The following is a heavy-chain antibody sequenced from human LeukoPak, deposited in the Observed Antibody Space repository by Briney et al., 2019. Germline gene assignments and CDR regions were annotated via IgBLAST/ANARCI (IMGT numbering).Heavy chain of an antibody. Sequence: ASVTVSFTASGYTFTSYDISWVRQASGQGLEWMGWMNPNRGNTGYAQKFQGRVTITRNTSISTAYMELSSLRSEDTAVYYCARGRGSVVGFGYWGEGTLVTVSS. CDR3: ARGRGSVVGFGY. CDR1: GYTFTSYD. D-gene: IGHD2-15*01. CDR2: MNPNRGNT. J-gene: IGHJ4*02. V-gene: IGHV1-8*03.